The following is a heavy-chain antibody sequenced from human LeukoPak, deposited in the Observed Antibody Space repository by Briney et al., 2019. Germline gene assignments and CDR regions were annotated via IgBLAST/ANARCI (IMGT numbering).Heavy chain of an antibody. J-gene: IGHJ3*01. CDR2: IRGSGGNT. D-gene: IGHD4-17*01. Sequence: GGSLRLSCAASGFTFSNYALVWVRQAPGKGLEWVSAIRGSGGNTNYADAVKGRFTISRDNSKNTLYLQMNSLRAEDTAVYYCGRDPNGDYVGAFEFWGQGTMVTVSP. CDR1: GFTFSNYA. CDR3: GRDPNGDYVGAFEF. V-gene: IGHV3-23*01.